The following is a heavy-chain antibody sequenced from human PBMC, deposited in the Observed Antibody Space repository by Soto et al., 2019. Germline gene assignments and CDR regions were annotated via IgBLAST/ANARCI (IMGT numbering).Heavy chain of an antibody. J-gene: IGHJ4*02. CDR2: ISYDGSNK. CDR1: GFTFSSYG. CDR3: AKDATSTGCDY. V-gene: IGHV3-30*18. D-gene: IGHD4-17*01. Sequence: GGSLRLSCAASGFTFSSYGMHWVRQAPGKGLEWVAVISYDGSNKYYADSVKGRFTISRDNSKNTLYLQMNSLRAEDTAVYYCAKDATSTGCDYWGQGTLVTVSS.